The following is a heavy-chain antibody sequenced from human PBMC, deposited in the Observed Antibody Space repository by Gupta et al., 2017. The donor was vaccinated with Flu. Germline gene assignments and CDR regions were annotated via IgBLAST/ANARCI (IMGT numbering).Heavy chain of an antibody. CDR3: ARKGGGHCSGGTCYSFDY. CDR2: IIHVFDPT. CDR1: FRSYV. Sequence: FRSYVINWVRQAPGQGLEWMGGIIHVFDPTNLAQKYQGRVTITADESSSNAELGLTGLGPEETAVYYCARKGGGHCSGGTCYSFDYWGQGTLVSVSS. D-gene: IGHD2-15*01. V-gene: IGHV1-69*01. J-gene: IGHJ4*02.